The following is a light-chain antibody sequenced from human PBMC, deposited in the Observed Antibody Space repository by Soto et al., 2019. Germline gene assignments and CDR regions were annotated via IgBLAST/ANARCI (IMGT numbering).Light chain of an antibody. J-gene: IGKJ5*01. Sequence: ILLPQCQATLSLSPGERATLSCRASQSVSSYLAWYQQKPGQAPRLLIYDASNRATGIPARFSGSGSETDFTLTISSLEPEDFAVYYCQQRRNWRITFGQGTRLEIK. V-gene: IGKV3-11*01. CDR2: DAS. CDR3: QQRRNWRIT. CDR1: QSVSSY.